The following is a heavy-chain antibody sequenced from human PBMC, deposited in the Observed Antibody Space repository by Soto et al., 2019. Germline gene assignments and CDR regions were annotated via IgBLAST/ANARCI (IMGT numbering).Heavy chain of an antibody. J-gene: IGHJ6*03. D-gene: IGHD5-12*01. CDR1: GFTFSSYS. V-gene: IGHV3-21*01. CDR2: ISSSSSYI. CDR3: ARGARVARYYYYMDV. Sequence: EVQLVESGGGLVKPGGSLRLSCAASGFTFSSYSMNWVRQAPGKGLEWVSSISSSSSYIYYADSVKGRFTISRDNAKKSLYLQMNSLRAEDTAVYYCARGARVARYYYYMDVWGKGTTVTVSS.